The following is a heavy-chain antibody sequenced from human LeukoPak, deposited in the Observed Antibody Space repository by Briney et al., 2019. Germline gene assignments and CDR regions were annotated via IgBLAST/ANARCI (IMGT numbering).Heavy chain of an antibody. D-gene: IGHD3-16*02. Sequence: ASVKVSCKVSGYTLTELSMHWVRQAPGKGLEWMGGFDPEDGETFYAQKFQGRVTMTEDTSTDTAYMELSSLRSEDTAVYYCATQGYYDYIWGSYRKGVPYTSIDYWGQGTLVTVSS. J-gene: IGHJ4*02. V-gene: IGHV1-24*01. CDR1: GYTLTELS. CDR2: FDPEDGET. CDR3: ATQGYYDYIWGSYRKGVPYTSIDY.